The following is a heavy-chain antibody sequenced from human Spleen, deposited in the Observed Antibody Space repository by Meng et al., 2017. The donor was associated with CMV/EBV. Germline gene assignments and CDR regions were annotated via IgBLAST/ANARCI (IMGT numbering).Heavy chain of an antibody. Sequence: GGPLRLSCTASGFTFDDFAMHWVRKTPGEGLEWVSGFSGNTGFIAYADSVKGRFTISRDNAKKTLSLQMDSLRPEDTALYYCAKGGGERVTFDAMDVWGQGTTVTVSS. J-gene: IGHJ6*02. D-gene: IGHD2-21*02. CDR2: FSGNTGFI. CDR1: GFTFDDFA. V-gene: IGHV3-9*01. CDR3: AKGGGERVTFDAMDV.